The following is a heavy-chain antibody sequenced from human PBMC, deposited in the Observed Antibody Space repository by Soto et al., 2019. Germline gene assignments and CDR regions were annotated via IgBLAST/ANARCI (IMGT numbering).Heavy chain of an antibody. D-gene: IGHD4-17*01. J-gene: IGHJ5*02. CDR1: GGSINSDNW. CDR2: IHHSGNT. Sequence: QLLESGPGLVKPSGTLSLTCVVSGGSINSDNWWSWVRQSPGTGLEWIGEIHHSGNTDYNRSLKSRVVISIDKSKNQFSLKMNSVTAADTAVYYCAGKNLRWFDPWGQGTLVTVSS. V-gene: IGHV4-4*02. CDR3: AGKNLRWFDP.